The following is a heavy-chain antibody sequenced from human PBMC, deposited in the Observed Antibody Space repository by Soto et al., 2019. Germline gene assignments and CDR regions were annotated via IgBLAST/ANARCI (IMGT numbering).Heavy chain of an antibody. V-gene: IGHV3-30*18. J-gene: IGHJ4*02. D-gene: IGHD5-12*01. CDR2: ISYDGSKK. Sequence: QVQLVESGGGVVQPGRSLRLSCAASGFTFGSYGMHWVRQAPGKGLEWVAVISYDGSKKYYADSVKGRFTISRDNSKNTLYLQMNSLRAEDTAVYYCAKEYSGYDYADYWGQGTLVTVSS. CDR1: GFTFGSYG. CDR3: AKEYSGYDYADY.